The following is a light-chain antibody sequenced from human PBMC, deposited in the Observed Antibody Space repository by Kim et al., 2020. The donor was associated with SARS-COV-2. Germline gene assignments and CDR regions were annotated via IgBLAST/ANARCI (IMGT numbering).Light chain of an antibody. CDR2: DAS. CDR1: QSVINSS. J-gene: IGKJ1*01. CDR3: QQHGSAPCT. V-gene: IGKV3-20*01. Sequence: SPAERATLPSSASQSVINSSLAWYQQKPGQAPRLLIYDASRRATGIAARFSGSGSGTDFTLTISRLEPEDFAVYHCQQHGSAPCTFGQGTKVEIK.